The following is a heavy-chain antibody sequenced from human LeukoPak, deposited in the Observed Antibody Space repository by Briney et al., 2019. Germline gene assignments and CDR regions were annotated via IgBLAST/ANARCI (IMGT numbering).Heavy chain of an antibody. CDR2: IGVGGGAT. CDR1: GFTFNSYA. V-gene: IGHV3-23*01. CDR3: AKAGSYDYTNWGSAQFDY. Sequence: GGSLRLSCTASGFTFNSYAMTWVRQASGQGLEWVTGIGVGGGATYYTASVNGRFTISRDDSTSALYLQMNSLRAEDTALYYCAKAGSYDYTNWGSAQFDYWGQGTLVTVSS. D-gene: IGHD4-11*01. J-gene: IGHJ4*02.